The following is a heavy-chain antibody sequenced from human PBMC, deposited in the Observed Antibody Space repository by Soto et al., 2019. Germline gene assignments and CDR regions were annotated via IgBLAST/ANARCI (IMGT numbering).Heavy chain of an antibody. V-gene: IGHV4-31*03. CDR3: ARLGFLTGYPRWLDP. J-gene: IGHJ5*02. CDR1: GGSISSGGYY. Sequence: PSETLSLTCTVSGGSISSGGYYWSWIRQNPGKGLERIVYIYYSVSTYYNPSLKSRVTISVDTSKNQFSLKLSSVTAADTAGYYSARLGFLTGYPRWLDPWGQGPLVTVSS. D-gene: IGHD3-9*01. CDR2: IYYSVST.